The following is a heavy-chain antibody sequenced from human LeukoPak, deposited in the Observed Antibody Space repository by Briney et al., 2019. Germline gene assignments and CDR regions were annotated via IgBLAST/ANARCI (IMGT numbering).Heavy chain of an antibody. CDR3: ARMRGYCSSTSCSQGGYNWFDP. Sequence: SETLSLTCAASGYSISSGYYWGWIRQPPGKGLEWIGSIYHSGSTYYNPSLKSRVTISVDTSKNQFSLKLSSVTAADTAVYYCARMRGYCSSTSCSQGGYNWFDPWGQGTLVTVSS. J-gene: IGHJ5*02. D-gene: IGHD2-2*03. CDR2: IYHSGST. CDR1: GYSISSGYY. V-gene: IGHV4-38-2*01.